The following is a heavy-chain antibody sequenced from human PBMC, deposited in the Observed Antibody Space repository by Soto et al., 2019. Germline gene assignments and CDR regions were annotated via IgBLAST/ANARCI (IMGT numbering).Heavy chain of an antibody. V-gene: IGHV4-34*01. J-gene: IGHJ4*02. CDR1: GGSFSGYY. CDR2: INHSGNT. Sequence: QVQLQQWGAGLLKPSETLSLTCAVYGGSFSGYYWSWIRQPPGKGLEWIGEINHSGNTNSNPSLNSRVTISVDTSKNQLSLKLSSVTAEDTAVYYCARGSPSTTRIDYWGQGTLVTVSS. CDR3: ARGSPSTTRIDY. D-gene: IGHD5-12*01.